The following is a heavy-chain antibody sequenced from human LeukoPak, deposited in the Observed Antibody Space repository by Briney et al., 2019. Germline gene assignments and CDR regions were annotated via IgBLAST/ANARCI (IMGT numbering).Heavy chain of an antibody. Sequence: ASVKVSCKASGYTFTVYYMHWVRPAPGQGREWMGWINPNSGGTNYAQKFQGRVTMTRDTSISTACMELSRRRSDDTGGYYFAREDSGYSSGPHWFETWGQGTLVTVSS. V-gene: IGHV1-2*02. CDR3: AREDSGYSSGPHWFET. J-gene: IGHJ5*02. D-gene: IGHD6-19*01. CDR1: GYTFTVYY. CDR2: INPNSGGT.